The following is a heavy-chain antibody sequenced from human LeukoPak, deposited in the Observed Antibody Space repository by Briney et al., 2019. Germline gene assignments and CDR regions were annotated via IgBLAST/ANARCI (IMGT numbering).Heavy chain of an antibody. D-gene: IGHD2-15*01. CDR3: AKKTSHQLTGWRQLLDDAFDI. V-gene: IGHV3-23*01. Sequence: PGGSLRLSCAASGFTFSSYAMSWVRQAPGKGLEWVSAISGSGGSTYYADSVKGRFTISRDNSKNTLYLQMNSLRAEDTAVYYCAKKTSHQLTGWRQLLDDAFDIWGQGTMVTVSS. CDR2: ISGSGGST. J-gene: IGHJ3*02. CDR1: GFTFSSYA.